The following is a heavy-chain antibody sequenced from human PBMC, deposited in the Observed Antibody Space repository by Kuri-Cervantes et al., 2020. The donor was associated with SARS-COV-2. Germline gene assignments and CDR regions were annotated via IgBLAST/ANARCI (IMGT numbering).Heavy chain of an antibody. D-gene: IGHD4-11*01. V-gene: IGHV4-30-4*08. CDR1: GGSISSGDYY. CDR3: ARVHGGGEYSNYAANRLYYYYMDV. CDR2: IYYSGST. Sequence: SETLSLTCTVAGGSISSGDYYWSWIRQPPGKGLEWIGYIYYSGSTYYNPALKSRVTISVDPSKNQFSLKLSSVTAADTAVCYCARVHGGGEYSNYAANRLYYYYMDVWGKGTTVTVSS. J-gene: IGHJ6*03.